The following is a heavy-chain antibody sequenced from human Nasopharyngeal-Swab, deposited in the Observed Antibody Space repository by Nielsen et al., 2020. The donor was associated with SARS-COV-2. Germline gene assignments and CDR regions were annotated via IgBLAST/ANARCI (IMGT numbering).Heavy chain of an antibody. V-gene: IGHV1-18*04. CDR1: DYSFNKNT. CDR3: ARDCSTSSCHLV. J-gene: IGHJ4*02. Sequence: ASVKVSCKASDYSFNKNTVSWVRQGPGQGLEWMGWITGKNGNALYAETLQGRITMTTDTSTNTAYMELSSLRSDDTAVYYCARDCSTSSCHLVWGQGTLVTVSS. D-gene: IGHD2-2*01. CDR2: ITGKNGNA.